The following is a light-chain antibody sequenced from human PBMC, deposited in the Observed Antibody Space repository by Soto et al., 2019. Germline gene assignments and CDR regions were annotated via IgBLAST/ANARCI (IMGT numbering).Light chain of an antibody. CDR2: GNI. CDR1: SSNMGSNT. J-gene: IGLJ3*02. CDR3: AVWDDSLNGWL. Sequence: QAVVTQPPSASGTPGQRVTISCSGGSSNMGSNTVNWYQLVPGSAPKLLIYGNIQRPSGVPARFSASKSGTSASLAISWLQSDDEADYYCAVWDDSLNGWLFGGGTKVTVL. V-gene: IGLV1-44*01.